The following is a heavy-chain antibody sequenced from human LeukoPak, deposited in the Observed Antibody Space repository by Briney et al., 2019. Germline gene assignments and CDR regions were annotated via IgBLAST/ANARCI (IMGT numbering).Heavy chain of an antibody. CDR3: AKDLGYCSGGSCYGYFDL. CDR1: GFSFSDYS. Sequence: GESLRLSCAASGFSFSDYSMNWVRQAPGKGLEWVSYISSRSSTIYYADSVKGRFTISRDNAKNSLYLQMNSLRDEDTAVYYCAKDLGYCSGGSCYGYFDLWGRGTLVTVSS. D-gene: IGHD2-15*01. CDR2: ISSRSSTI. J-gene: IGHJ2*01. V-gene: IGHV3-48*02.